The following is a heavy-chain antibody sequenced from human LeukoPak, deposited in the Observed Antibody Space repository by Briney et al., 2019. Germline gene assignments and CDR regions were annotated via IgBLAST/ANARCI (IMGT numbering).Heavy chain of an antibody. D-gene: IGHD5-12*01. CDR3: ARGVYRSAYDGGRWAFDY. CDR2: INPNSGGT. CDR1: GYTFTGYY. J-gene: IGHJ4*02. V-gene: IGHV1-2*02. Sequence: ASVKVSCKASGYTFTGYYMHWVRQAPGQGLKWMGWINPNSGGTNYAQKFQGRVTMTRDTSISTAYMELSRLRSDDTAVYYCARGVYRSAYDGGRWAFDYWGQGTLVTVSS.